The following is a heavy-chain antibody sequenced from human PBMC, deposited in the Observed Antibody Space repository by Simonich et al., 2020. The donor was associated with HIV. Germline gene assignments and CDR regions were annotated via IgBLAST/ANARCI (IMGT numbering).Heavy chain of an antibody. CDR1: GYTFNGYY. CDR2: INPNSGDT. V-gene: IGHV1-2*06. J-gene: IGHJ4*02. CDR3: ARENVSGSYLTKTVWAPLDY. Sequence: QVQLVQSGAEVKKPGASMKVSCKASGYTFNGYYLHWVRQAPGQGLEWMGRINPNSGDTNFAQKFQGRVTMTRDTSISTAYMEVSRLKSDDTAVYFCARENVSGSYLTKTVWAPLDYWGQGTLVTVSS. D-gene: IGHD1-26*01.